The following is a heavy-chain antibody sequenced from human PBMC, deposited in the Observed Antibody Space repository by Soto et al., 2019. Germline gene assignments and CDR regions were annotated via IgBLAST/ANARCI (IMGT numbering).Heavy chain of an antibody. CDR1: GFTFSSYG. D-gene: IGHD1-26*01. J-gene: IGHJ6*02. CDR3: ARDYSGSYNYYYYYGMDV. Sequence: HPGGSLRLSCAASGFTFSSYGMHWVRQAPGKGLEWVAVIWYDGSNKYYADSVKGRFTISRDNSKNTLYLQMNSLRAEDTAVYYCARDYSGSYNYYYYYGMDVWGQGTTVTVSS. V-gene: IGHV3-33*01. CDR2: IWYDGSNK.